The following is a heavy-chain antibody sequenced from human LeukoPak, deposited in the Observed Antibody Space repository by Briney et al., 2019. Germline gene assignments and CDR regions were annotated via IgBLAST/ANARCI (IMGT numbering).Heavy chain of an antibody. Sequence: GGSLRLSCAASGFTCSTYWMIWVRQAPGKGLEWVAKKKQDGSEEYYVDSVKGRFTISRDNAKNSLYLQMNSLRAEDTAVYYCARYRADCFDIWGQGTMVTVSS. CDR2: KKQDGSEE. CDR3: ARYRADCFDI. J-gene: IGHJ3*02. D-gene: IGHD2-21*01. CDR1: GFTCSTYW. V-gene: IGHV3-7*05.